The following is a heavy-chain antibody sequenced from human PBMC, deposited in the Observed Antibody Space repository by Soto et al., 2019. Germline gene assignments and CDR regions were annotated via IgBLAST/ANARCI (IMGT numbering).Heavy chain of an antibody. J-gene: IGHJ6*02. D-gene: IGHD2-15*01. Sequence: QITLKESGPTLVKPTQTLTLTCTFSGFSRSTSGVGVAWIRQPPGEALEWLALIYWDADKRYRPSLESRRTIPKDTSKNQVVLTMTNMDSVDTATYYCAYLPCSGGSCYWFSFSGMDVWGQGTTVTVSS. CDR3: AYLPCSGGSCYWFSFSGMDV. CDR1: GFSRSTSGVG. CDR2: IYWDADK. V-gene: IGHV2-5*02.